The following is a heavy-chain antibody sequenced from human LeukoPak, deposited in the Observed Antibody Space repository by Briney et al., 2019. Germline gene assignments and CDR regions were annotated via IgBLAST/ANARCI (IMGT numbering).Heavy chain of an antibody. CDR3: ARDHPRKYSGSYHFDY. Sequence: PSETLSLTCTVSGGSISSGDYYWSWIRQPPGKGLEWIGYIYYSGSTYYNPSLKSRVTISVDTSKNQFSLKLSSVTAADTAVYYCARDHPRKYSGSYHFDYWGQGTLVTVSS. D-gene: IGHD1-26*01. J-gene: IGHJ4*02. CDR1: GGSISSGDYY. CDR2: IYYSGST. V-gene: IGHV4-30-4*01.